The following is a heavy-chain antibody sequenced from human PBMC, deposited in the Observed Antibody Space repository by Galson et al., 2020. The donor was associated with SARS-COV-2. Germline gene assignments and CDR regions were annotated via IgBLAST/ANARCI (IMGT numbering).Heavy chain of an antibody. CDR3: ARSPRGYYYYYVDV. D-gene: IGHD3-10*01. J-gene: IGHJ6*03. V-gene: IGHV4-38-2*01. Sequence: SETLSLTCAVSGYSISSGYYWGWIRQPPGKGLEWIGSIYHSGSTYYNPSLKSRVTISVDTSKNQFSLKLSSVTAADTAVYYCARSPRGYYYYYVDVWGKGSTVTISS. CDR1: GYSISSGYY. CDR2: IYHSGST.